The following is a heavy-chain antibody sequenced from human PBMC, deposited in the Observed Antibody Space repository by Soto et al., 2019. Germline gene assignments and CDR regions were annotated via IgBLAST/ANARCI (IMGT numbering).Heavy chain of an antibody. J-gene: IGHJ4*02. CDR2: IIPIFGTA. V-gene: IGHV1-69*01. CDR1: GGTFSSYA. Sequence: QVQLVQSGAEVKKPGSSVKVSCKASGGTFSSYAISWVRQAPGQGLEWMGGIIPIFGTANYAQKFQGRVTITADESTRPAYMELSSLRAEDTAVYYCAGDLCSSTSCYCDYWGQGTLVTGSS. CDR3: AGDLCSSTSCYCDY. D-gene: IGHD2-2*01.